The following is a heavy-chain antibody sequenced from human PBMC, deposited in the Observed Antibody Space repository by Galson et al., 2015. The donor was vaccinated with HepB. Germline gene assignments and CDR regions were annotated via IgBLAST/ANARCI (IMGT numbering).Heavy chain of an antibody. D-gene: IGHD1-1*01. CDR2: INPNSGGT. J-gene: IGHJ6*02. V-gene: IGHV1-2*04. CDR1: GYTFTGYY. CDR3: ARVPAGIKNYYYGMDV. Sequence: SVKVSCKASGYTFTGYYMHWVRQAPGQGLEWMGWINPNSGGTNYAQKFQGWVTMTRDTSISTAYMELSRLRSDDTAVYYCARVPAGIKNYYYGMDVWGQGTTVTVSS.